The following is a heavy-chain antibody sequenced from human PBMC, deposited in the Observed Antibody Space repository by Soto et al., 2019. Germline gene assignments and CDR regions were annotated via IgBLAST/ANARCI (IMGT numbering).Heavy chain of an antibody. CDR1: NSPISDFY. D-gene: IGHD3-22*01. CDR2: IYYTGTT. J-gene: IGHJ4*01. Sequence: XXTLSLPCNVSNSPISDFYWSWFRQPPGQGLEWVGYIYYTGTTTYNPSLRSRVDISIDASKSQFSLDLRSVTAADTAVYYCARLGGYYQAFDSWGHGALVTAPQ. CDR3: ARLGGYYQAFDS. V-gene: IGHV4-59*08.